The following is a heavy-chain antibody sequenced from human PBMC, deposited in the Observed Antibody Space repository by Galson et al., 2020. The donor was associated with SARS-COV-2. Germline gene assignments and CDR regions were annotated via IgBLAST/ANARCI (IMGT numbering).Heavy chain of an antibody. Sequence: SETLSLTCTVSGYSISSGCFWGWIRQPPGKGLEWMGSIYHSGSTYYNPSLKSRVTISVDTSKNQFSLKLSSVTAADTAVYYCATYSVVVVAPTPLRADYWGQGTLVTVSS. J-gene: IGHJ4*02. V-gene: IGHV4-38-2*02. CDR1: GYSISSGCF. CDR3: ATYSVVVVAPTPLRADY. D-gene: IGHD2-15*01. CDR2: IYHSGST.